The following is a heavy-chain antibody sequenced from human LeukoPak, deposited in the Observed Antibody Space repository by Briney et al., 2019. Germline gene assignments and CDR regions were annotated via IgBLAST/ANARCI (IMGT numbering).Heavy chain of an antibody. Sequence: ASVKVSCKASGYTFTSYDISWVRQAPGQGLEWMGGIIPIFGTANYAQKFQGRVTITADKSTSTAYMELNSLRSEDTAVYYCARGGSTYYYDSSGYSGFDYWGQGTLVTVSS. CDR2: IIPIFGTA. D-gene: IGHD3-22*01. J-gene: IGHJ4*02. CDR1: GYTFTSYD. V-gene: IGHV1-69*06. CDR3: ARGGSTYYYDSSGYSGFDY.